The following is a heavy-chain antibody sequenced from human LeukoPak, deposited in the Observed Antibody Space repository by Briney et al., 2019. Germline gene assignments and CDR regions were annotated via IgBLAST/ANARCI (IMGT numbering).Heavy chain of an antibody. Sequence: GGSLRLSCAASGFTFRIAWTYWGREGLGEGLLWVSRINTDGGRTSYADSVWSGFTIYRDNAKNTLYLQINSLRAEDTAVYYCARATVGATSDFDYWGQGTLVTVSS. CDR1: GFTFRIAW. CDR3: ARATVGATSDFDY. J-gene: IGHJ4*02. V-gene: IGHV3-74*01. D-gene: IGHD1-26*01. CDR2: INTDGGRT.